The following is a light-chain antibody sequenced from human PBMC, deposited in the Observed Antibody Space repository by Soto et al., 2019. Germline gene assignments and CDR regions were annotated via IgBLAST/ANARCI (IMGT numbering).Light chain of an antibody. V-gene: IGKV1-5*01. J-gene: IGKJ5*01. CDR1: QSISSW. Sequence: DIQITHAPSTLSASVGDRVTITCRASQSISSWLAWYQQKPGKAPKLLIYAASSLQSGVPSRFSGSGSGTDFTLTISSLQSEDFEVYYCQQYNNWPITFGQGTRLEIK. CDR2: AAS. CDR3: QQYNNWPIT.